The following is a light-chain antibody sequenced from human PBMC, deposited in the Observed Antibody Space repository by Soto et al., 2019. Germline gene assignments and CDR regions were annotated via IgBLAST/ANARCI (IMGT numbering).Light chain of an antibody. CDR1: QSVSSN. CDR2: GAS. CDR3: QQYNNWPRT. V-gene: IGKV3-15*01. J-gene: IGKJ1*01. Sequence: EIVMTQSPATLSVSPGERATLSCRATQSVSSNLAWYQQTPGQTPRLLIYGASTRATGIPARFSGSGSGTEFTLTISSLQSEDCAVYYCQQYNNWPRTFGQGTKVYIK.